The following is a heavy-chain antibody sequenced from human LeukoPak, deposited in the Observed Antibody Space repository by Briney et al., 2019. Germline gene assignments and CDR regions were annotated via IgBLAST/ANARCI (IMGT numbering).Heavy chain of an antibody. CDR2: ISSNGGST. Sequence: GGSLRLSCAASGFTFSSYAMHWVRQAPGKGLEYVSAISSNGGSTYYANSVKGRFTISRDNSKNTLYLQMGSLRAEDMAVYYCAREELAVAGNFDYWGQGTLVTVPS. V-gene: IGHV3-64*01. D-gene: IGHD6-19*01. CDR1: GFTFSSYA. J-gene: IGHJ4*02. CDR3: AREELAVAGNFDY.